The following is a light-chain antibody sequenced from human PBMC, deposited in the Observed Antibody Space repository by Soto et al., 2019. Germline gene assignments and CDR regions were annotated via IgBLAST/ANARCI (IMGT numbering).Light chain of an antibody. J-gene: IGKJ1*01. Sequence: EIVLTPSPGTLSSSPGERATLSCRASQSVSSSYLAWYQQKPGQAPRLLIYGASNRATGIPDRFSGSGSGTDFTLTISRLEPEDFAVYYCQQYGRSGTFGQGTKVDI. CDR3: QQYGRSGT. V-gene: IGKV3-20*01. CDR1: QSVSSSY. CDR2: GAS.